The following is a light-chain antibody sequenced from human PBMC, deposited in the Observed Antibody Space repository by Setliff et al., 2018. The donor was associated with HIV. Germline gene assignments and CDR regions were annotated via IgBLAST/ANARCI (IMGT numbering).Light chain of an antibody. Sequence: QSVLTQPASVSGSPGQSLTISCTGASSDVGSYNLVSWYQHHPGKAPKLLIYDITKRPSGVPDRFSGFKSGNTASLTISGLQAEDEADYYCCSYAGNFVFVFGGVTK. CDR2: DIT. CDR1: SSDVGSYNL. CDR3: CSYAGNFVFV. J-gene: IGLJ1*01. V-gene: IGLV2-23*02.